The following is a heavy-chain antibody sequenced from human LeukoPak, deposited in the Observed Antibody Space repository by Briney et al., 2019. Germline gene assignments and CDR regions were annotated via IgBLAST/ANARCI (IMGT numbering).Heavy chain of an antibody. CDR2: ISGSGGST. CDR3: AKGVRPTSYSGMDV. CDR1: GFTFSSYA. Sequence: GGSLRLSCAASGFTFSSYAMSWVRQAPGKGLEWVSVISGSGGSTYYADSVRGRFTISRDNSKNTLYLQMNSLRADDTAVYYCAKGVRPTSYSGMDVWGQGPTVTVSS. D-gene: IGHD5/OR15-5a*01. J-gene: IGHJ6*02. V-gene: IGHV3-23*01.